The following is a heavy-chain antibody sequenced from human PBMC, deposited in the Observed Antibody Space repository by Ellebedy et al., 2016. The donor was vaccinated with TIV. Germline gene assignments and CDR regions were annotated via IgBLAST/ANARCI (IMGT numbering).Heavy chain of an antibody. D-gene: IGHD3-10*01. CDR2: ILYDGSNK. CDR1: GVMMTGYG. V-gene: IGHV3-33*01. Sequence: GESLKISCAASGVMMTGYGMHWVRQAPGKGLEWVADILYDGSNKFYADSVRGRFTISRDSSKNTVYLQMNRLRVEDTAVYFYARDGPESYQDFYYSMDVWGRGTRVTVSS. CDR3: ARDGPESYQDFYYSMDV. J-gene: IGHJ6*02.